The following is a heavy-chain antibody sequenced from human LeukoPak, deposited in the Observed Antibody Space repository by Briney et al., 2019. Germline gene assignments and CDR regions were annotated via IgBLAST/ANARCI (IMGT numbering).Heavy chain of an antibody. CDR1: GGSFSGYY. Sequence: SETLSHTCAVYGGSFSGYYWSWIRQPPGKGLEWIGEINHSGSTNYNPSLKSRVTISVDTSKNQFSLKLSSVTAADTAVYYCARIFEGVEDSEYYFDYWGQGTLVTVSS. CDR3: ARIFEGVEDSEYYFDY. D-gene: IGHD3-3*01. CDR2: INHSGST. V-gene: IGHV4-34*01. J-gene: IGHJ4*02.